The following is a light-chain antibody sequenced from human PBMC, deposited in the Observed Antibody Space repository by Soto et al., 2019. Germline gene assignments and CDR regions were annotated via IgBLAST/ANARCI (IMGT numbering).Light chain of an antibody. CDR2: EVS. CDR1: SSDIGGYKY. CDR3: SSYTGSSTYVV. J-gene: IGLJ2*01. V-gene: IGLV2-14*01. Sequence: QSALTQPASVSGSPGQSITISCTGTSSDIGGYKYVSWYQQHPGKAPKLMIYEVSNRPSGVSNRFSGSKSGNTASLTISGLQAEDEALYYCSSYTGSSTYVVFGGGTKLTVL.